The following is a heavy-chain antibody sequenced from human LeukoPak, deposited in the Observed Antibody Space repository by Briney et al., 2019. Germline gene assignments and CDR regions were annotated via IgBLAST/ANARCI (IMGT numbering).Heavy chain of an antibody. CDR1: GYTFTGYY. J-gene: IGHJ6*02. V-gene: IGHV1-2*02. CDR2: INPNSGGT. D-gene: IGHD4-17*01. CDR3: ARQRNYGYYYYGMDV. Sequence: ASVKVSCKASGYTFTGYYMHWVRQAPGQGLEWMGWINPNSGGTNYAQKFQGRVTMTRDTSISTAYMELSRLRSDDTAVYYCARQRNYGYYYYGMDVWGRGTTVTVSS.